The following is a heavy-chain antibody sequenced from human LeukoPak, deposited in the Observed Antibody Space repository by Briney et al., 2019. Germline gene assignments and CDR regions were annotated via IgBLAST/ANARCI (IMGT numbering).Heavy chain of an antibody. CDR1: GYTFTSYG. CDR2: ISAYNGNT. J-gene: IGHJ4*02. D-gene: IGHD5-12*01. V-gene: IGHV1-18*01. CDR3: ARVYEATNHFDY. Sequence: ASVKVSCKASGYTFTSYGISWVRQAPGQGLEWMGWISAYNGNTNYAQKLQGRVTMTTDTSTSTAYMELRSLRSDVTAVYYCARVYEATNHFDYWGQGTLVTVSS.